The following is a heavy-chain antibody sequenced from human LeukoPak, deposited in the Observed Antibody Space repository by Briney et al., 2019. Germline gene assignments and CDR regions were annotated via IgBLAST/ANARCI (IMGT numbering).Heavy chain of an antibody. D-gene: IGHD3-3*01. V-gene: IGHV4-59*11. CDR2: IYYSGTT. J-gene: IGHJ6*02. CDR1: GGSISSHY. Sequence: PSETLSLTCTVSGGSISSHYWSWIRQPPGKGLEWIGYIYYSGTTNYNPSLKSRVTISVDTSKNQFSLKLSSVTAADTAVYYCARDRGVRFLSPYYYGMDVWGQGTTVTVSS. CDR3: ARDRGVRFLSPYYYGMDV.